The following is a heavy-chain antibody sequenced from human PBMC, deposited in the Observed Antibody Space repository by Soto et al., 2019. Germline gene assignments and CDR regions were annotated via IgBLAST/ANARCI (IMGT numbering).Heavy chain of an antibody. Sequence: PGGSLRLSCAASGFTFSSYAMSWVRQAPGKGLEWVSAISGSGGSTYYADSVKGRFTISRDNSKNTLYLQMNSLRAEDTAVYYCAKEGLDDYGDSYYFDYWGQGTLVTVSS. CDR2: ISGSGGST. J-gene: IGHJ4*02. CDR3: AKEGLDDYGDSYYFDY. V-gene: IGHV3-23*01. D-gene: IGHD4-17*01. CDR1: GFTFSSYA.